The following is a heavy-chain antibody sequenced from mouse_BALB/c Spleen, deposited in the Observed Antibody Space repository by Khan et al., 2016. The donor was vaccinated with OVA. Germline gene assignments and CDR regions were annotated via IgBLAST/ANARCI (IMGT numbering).Heavy chain of an antibody. V-gene: IGHV2-6-1*01. CDR2: IWSDGST. Sequence: QVQLKESGPGLVAPSQSLSITCTISGFSLTDYGVHWLRQPPGKGLEWLVVIWSDGSTTYNSTLKSRLIISKDNSKSKVFLKMNSLQTDDTAMYYCARQPYYHYYIMDYWGQGTSVTVSS. J-gene: IGHJ4*01. CDR1: GFSLTDYG. D-gene: IGHD2-10*01. CDR3: ARQPYYHYYIMDY.